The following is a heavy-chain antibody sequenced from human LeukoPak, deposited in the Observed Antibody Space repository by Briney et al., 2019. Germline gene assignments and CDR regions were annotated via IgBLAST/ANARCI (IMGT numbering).Heavy chain of an antibody. CDR3: ARDNAPYYYYYYMDV. Sequence: GGSLRLSCAASGFTFSSYWMSWVRQAPGKGLEWVANIKQDGSEKYYVDSVKGRFTISRDNAKNSLYLQMNSLRAEDTAVYYCARDNAPYYYYYYMDVWGKGTTVTVS. D-gene: IGHD2-2*01. CDR2: IKQDGSEK. CDR1: GFTFSSYW. V-gene: IGHV3-7*01. J-gene: IGHJ6*03.